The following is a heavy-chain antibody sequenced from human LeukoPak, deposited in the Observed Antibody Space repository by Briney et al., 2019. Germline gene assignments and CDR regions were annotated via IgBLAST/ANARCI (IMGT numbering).Heavy chain of an antibody. J-gene: IGHJ4*02. CDR2: IIPILGIA. V-gene: IGHV1-69*04. Sequence: SVRVSCKGSRGSFSHDAINWVRQAPGQGLEWMGRIIPILGIANYAQKFQGRVTITADKSTSTAYMELSSLRSEDTAVYYCAREEFRAARIHDYWGQGTLVTVSS. D-gene: IGHD6-6*01. CDR1: RGSFSHDA. CDR3: AREEFRAARIHDY.